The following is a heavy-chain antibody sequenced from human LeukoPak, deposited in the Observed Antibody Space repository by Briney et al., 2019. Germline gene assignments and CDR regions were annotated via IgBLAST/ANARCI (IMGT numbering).Heavy chain of an antibody. D-gene: IGHD2-2*03. V-gene: IGHV4-34*01. CDR3: ARVLSHGYSDY. Sequence: SETLSLTCAVYGGSFSGYYWSWIRQPPGKGLEWIGEINHSGSTNYNPSLKSRLTISLDTSKNQFSLNLRSVTAADTALYYCARVLSHGYSDYWGRGTLVTVSS. CDR2: INHSGST. CDR1: GGSFSGYY. J-gene: IGHJ4*02.